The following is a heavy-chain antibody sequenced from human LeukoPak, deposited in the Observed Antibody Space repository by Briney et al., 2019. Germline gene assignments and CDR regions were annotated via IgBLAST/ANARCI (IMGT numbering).Heavy chain of an antibody. CDR1: GYSFSSGGYY. D-gene: IGHD3-10*01. V-gene: IGHV4-31*03. J-gene: IGHJ4*02. Sequence: SETLSLTCTVSGYSFSSGGYYWSWIRQLPGKGLEWIGHMSYTDTTYSNPSLKSRVTISVDTFKNQFSLNLSSVTAADTAVYYCARGVVVRGLTDYFDYWGQGTLVTVSS. CDR3: ARGVVVRGLTDYFDY. CDR2: MSYTDTT.